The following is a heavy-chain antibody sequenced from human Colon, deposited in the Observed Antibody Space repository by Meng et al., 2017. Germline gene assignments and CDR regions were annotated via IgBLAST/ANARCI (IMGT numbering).Heavy chain of an antibody. D-gene: IGHD5-24*01. CDR3: ARGEDGDT. CDR1: GYTFTRYP. Sequence: QVQLVQSGAEVKKPGASVKVSCKTSGYTFTRYPIHWVRQAPGVRLEWMGLISAGNGNTKYSQKFQGRVTITRDTSASTSYMEFSGLTSEDTAVYYCARGEDGDTWGQGTLVTVSS. J-gene: IGHJ4*02. CDR2: ISAGNGNT. V-gene: IGHV1-3*01.